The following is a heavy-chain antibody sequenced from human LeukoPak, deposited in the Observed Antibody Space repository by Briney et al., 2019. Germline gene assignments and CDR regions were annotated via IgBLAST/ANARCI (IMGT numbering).Heavy chain of an antibody. CDR1: GGSFSGYY. D-gene: IGHD3-10*01. CDR3: ARGRTPPRIPTRGVRPQYFDY. Sequence: PSETLSLTCAVYGGSFSGYYWSWIRQPPGKGLEWIGEINHSGSTNYNPSLKSRVTISVDTSKNQFSLKLSSVTAADTAVYYCARGRTPPRIPTRGVRPQYFDYWGQGTLVTVSS. V-gene: IGHV4-34*01. J-gene: IGHJ4*02. CDR2: INHSGST.